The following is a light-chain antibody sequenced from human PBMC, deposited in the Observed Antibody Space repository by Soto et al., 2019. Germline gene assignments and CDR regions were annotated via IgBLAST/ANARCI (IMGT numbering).Light chain of an antibody. V-gene: IGKV4-1*01. CDR3: QQYYSTPLT. J-gene: IGKJ4*01. CDR2: WAS. CDR1: QSVLYSSNNKNY. Sequence: DIVMTQSPDSLAGSLGERATINCKSSQSVLYSSNNKNYLAWYQQKPGQPPKLLIYWASTRESGVPDRFSGSGSGTDFTLTSSSLQAEDVAVYYCQQYYSTPLTFGGGTKVEIK.